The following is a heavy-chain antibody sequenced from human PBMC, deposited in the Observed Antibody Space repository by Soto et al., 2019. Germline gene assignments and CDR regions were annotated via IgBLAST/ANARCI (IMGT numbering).Heavy chain of an antibody. CDR3: ARHRGIPPRYDSSGYYLPGLGFDI. CDR2: IYPGDSDT. D-gene: IGHD3-22*01. V-gene: IGHV5-51*01. J-gene: IGHJ3*02. Sequence: PVESLKISCKGSGYSFTSYCIGWVRQMPGKGLEWMGIIYPGDSDTRYSPSFQGQVTISADKSISTAYLQWSSLKASDTAMYYCARHRGIPPRYDSSGYYLPGLGFDIWGQGTMVTVSS. CDR1: GYSFTSYC.